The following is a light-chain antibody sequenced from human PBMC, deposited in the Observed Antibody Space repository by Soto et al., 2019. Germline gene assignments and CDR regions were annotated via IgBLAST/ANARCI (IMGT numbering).Light chain of an antibody. J-gene: IGLJ1*01. V-gene: IGLV2-14*01. CDR1: SSDVGLYDY. Sequence: QSVLTQPASVSGAPGQSITTSCTRTSSDVGLYDYVSWYQQHPGKAPQLMIYAVSNRPSGVSNRFSASKSGNTASLFISGLKAEDEADYYCSSYTSDSSYVFGSGTKVTVL. CDR2: AVS. CDR3: SSYTSDSSYV.